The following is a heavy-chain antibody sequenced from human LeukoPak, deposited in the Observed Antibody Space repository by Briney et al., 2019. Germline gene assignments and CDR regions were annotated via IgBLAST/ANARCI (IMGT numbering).Heavy chain of an antibody. Sequence: ASVTVSCKASGYTFTSYDINWVGQATGQGLEGMGLINPNSGNTGYAQKFQGRVTMTRNTSISTAYLELSSLRSEDTAVYYCARGRELRYIDWLLLFDYWGQRTLVTVSS. V-gene: IGHV1-8*01. CDR1: GYTFTSYD. CDR2: INPNSGNT. J-gene: IGHJ4*02. CDR3: ARGRELRYIDWLLLFDY. D-gene: IGHD3-9*01.